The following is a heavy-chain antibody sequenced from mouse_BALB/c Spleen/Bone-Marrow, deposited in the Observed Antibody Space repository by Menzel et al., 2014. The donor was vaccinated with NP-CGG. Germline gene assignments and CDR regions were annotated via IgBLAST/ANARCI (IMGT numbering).Heavy chain of an antibody. CDR1: GFTSSYYA. Sequence: EVKVVDSGGGLVKPGGSLKLSCAASGFTSSYYAMSWVRQSPEKRLEWVAEISSGGTYTYYPDTVTGRFTISRDNAKNTLYLEMSSLRSEDTAMYYCVRDSSGYFDYWGQGTTLTVSS. J-gene: IGHJ2*01. V-gene: IGHV5-9-4*01. CDR2: ISSGGTYT. D-gene: IGHD3-1*01. CDR3: VRDSSGYFDY.